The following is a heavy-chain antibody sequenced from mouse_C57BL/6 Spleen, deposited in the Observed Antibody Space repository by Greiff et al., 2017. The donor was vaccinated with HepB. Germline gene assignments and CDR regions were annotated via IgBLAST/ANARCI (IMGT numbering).Heavy chain of an antibody. D-gene: IGHD2-4*01. CDR2: ISSGGSYT. J-gene: IGHJ4*01. Sequence: EVQGVESGGDLVKPGGSLKLSCAASGFTFSSYGMSWVRQTPDKRLEWVATISSGGSYTYYPDSVKGRFTISRDNTKNTLYLQMSRLKSEDTAKYYSAREEMTTTGYYAMDYWGQGTSVTVSS. CDR3: AREEMTTTGYYAMDY. CDR1: GFTFSSYG. V-gene: IGHV5-6*01.